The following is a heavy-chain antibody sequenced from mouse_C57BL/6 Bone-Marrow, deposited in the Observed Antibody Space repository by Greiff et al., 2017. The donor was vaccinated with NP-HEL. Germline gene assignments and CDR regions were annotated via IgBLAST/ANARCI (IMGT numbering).Heavy chain of an antibody. CDR2: INSDGGSP. D-gene: IGHD1-1*01. CDR1: EYEFPSHD. V-gene: IGHV5-2*01. CDR3: ARQDYYGSSYGDWFAY. Sequence: EVQLQESGGGLVQPGESLKLSCESNEYEFPSHDMSWVRKTPEKRLELVAAINSDGGSPYYPDTMERRFIISRDNTKKTLYLQMSSLRSEDTALYYCARQDYYGSSYGDWFAYWGQGTLVTVSA. J-gene: IGHJ3*01.